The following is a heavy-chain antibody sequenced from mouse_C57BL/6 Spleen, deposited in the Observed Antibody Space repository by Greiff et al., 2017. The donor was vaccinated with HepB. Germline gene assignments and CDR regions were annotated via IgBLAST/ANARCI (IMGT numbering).Heavy chain of an antibody. CDR2: ISSGSSTI. J-gene: IGHJ2*01. CDR3: ARGTAQAHFDY. D-gene: IGHD3-2*02. Sequence: EVHLVESGGGLVKPGGSLKLSCAASGFTFSDYGMHWVRHAPEKGLEWVAYISSGSSTIYYADTVKGRFTISRDNAKNTLFLQMTSLRSEDTAMYYCARGTAQAHFDYWGQGTTLTVSS. CDR1: GFTFSDYG. V-gene: IGHV5-17*01.